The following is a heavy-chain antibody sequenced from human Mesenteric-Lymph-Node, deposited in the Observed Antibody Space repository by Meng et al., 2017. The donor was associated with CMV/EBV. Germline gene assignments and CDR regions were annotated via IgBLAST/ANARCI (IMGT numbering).Heavy chain of an antibody. V-gene: IGHV4-34*01. CDR2: INHSGST. J-gene: IGHJ4*02. D-gene: IGHD3-9*01. CDR3: ARGSSYDILTGYFDY. CDR1: GGSFSGYY. Sequence: QVQLHQGGEGLLKPSGTLSVTCAVYGGSFSGYYWNWIRQSPEKGLEWIGEINHSGSTTYNPSFTSRIIISVDTSTNQISLNMSSVTAADTAVYYCARGSSYDILTGYFDYWGQGALVTVSS.